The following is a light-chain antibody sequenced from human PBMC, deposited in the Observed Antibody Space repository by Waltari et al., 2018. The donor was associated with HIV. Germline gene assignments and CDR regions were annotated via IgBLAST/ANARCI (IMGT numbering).Light chain of an antibody. CDR2: RNY. CDR1: TSNVETQW. Sequence: QSVLTQPPSASGTPGQTVTISCSGSTSNVETQWVYWYQQLPGTAPKLLIYRNYQRPSGGPDRCSSSKSGASASLIISGLRSEDEADYSCGVWDSTLKQWLFGGGTKLTVL. V-gene: IGLV1-47*01. CDR3: GVWDSTLKQWL. J-gene: IGLJ3*02.